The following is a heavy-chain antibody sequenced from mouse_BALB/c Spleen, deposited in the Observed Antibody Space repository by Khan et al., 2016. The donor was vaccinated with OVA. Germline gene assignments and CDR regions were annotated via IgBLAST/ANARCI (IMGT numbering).Heavy chain of an antibody. Sequence: EVELVESGGDLVRPGGSLQLSCTASGFTFSSYSMSWVRQTPDKRLEWVATISSDGDYTYYPDNVKGRFTISRDTARNTLYLQMSSLKSEDTAMYYCASHLTGSFAYWGQGTLVTVSA. V-gene: IGHV5-6*01. CDR1: GFTFSSYS. J-gene: IGHJ3*01. CDR3: ASHLTGSFAY. CDR2: ISSDGDYT. D-gene: IGHD4-1*01.